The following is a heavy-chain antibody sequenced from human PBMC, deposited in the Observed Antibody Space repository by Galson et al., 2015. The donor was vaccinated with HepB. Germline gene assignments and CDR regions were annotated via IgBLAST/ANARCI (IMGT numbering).Heavy chain of an antibody. Sequence: QSGAEVKKPGESLKISCKGSGYGFTSYWIGWVRQMPGKGLEWMGRIDPSDSYTNYSPSFQGHVTISADKSISTAYLQWSSLKASDTAMYFCARSTTLRGSGSYYTGYYYMDVWGKGTTVTVSS. CDR2: IDPSDSYT. D-gene: IGHD3-10*01. CDR1: GYGFTSYW. V-gene: IGHV5-10-1*01. CDR3: ARSTTLRGSGSYYTGYYYMDV. J-gene: IGHJ6*03.